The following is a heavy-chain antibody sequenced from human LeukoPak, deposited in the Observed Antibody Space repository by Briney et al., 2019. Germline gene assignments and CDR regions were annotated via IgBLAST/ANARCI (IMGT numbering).Heavy chain of an antibody. Sequence: GGSLRLSCAASGFTFSSYSMNWVRQAPGKGLEWVSYISSSSSTIYYADSVKGRFTISRDNAKNSLYLQMNSLRAEDTAVYYCARSDYGAGGGDDYWGQGTLVTVSS. J-gene: IGHJ4*02. CDR2: ISSSSSTI. CDR1: GFTFSSYS. D-gene: IGHD4-17*01. CDR3: ARSDYGAGGGDDY. V-gene: IGHV3-48*04.